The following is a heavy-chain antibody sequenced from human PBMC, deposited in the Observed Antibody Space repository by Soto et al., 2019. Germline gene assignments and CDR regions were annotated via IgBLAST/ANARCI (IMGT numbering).Heavy chain of an antibody. V-gene: IGHV5-51*01. CDR3: ARLWPPMIVGGTGAFDI. CDR2: ICPGDSDT. CDR1: GYSFTSYW. Sequence: PGESLKISCKGSGYSFTSYWIGWVRQMPGKGLEWMGIICPGDSDTRYSPSFQGQVTISADKSISTAYLQWSSLKASDTAMYYCARLWPPMIVGGTGAFDIWGQGTMVTVSS. D-gene: IGHD3-22*01. J-gene: IGHJ3*02.